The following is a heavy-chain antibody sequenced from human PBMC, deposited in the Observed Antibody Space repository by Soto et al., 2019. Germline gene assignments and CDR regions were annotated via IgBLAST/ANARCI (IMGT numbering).Heavy chain of an antibody. V-gene: IGHV4-30-4*01. CDR2: IFSSGTT. J-gene: IGHJ6*01. CDR1: GDSIGSGNKY. CDR3: ARGPSPFFVYYAIHV. Sequence: QVQLRESGPGLVMPSQTLSLTCTVSGDSIGSGNKYWSWIRQAPGKGLEWIGYIFSSGTTYYNPCLKSRFTPSLATSHNQLSPKLNAVTAADTAVNFCARGPSPFFVYYAIHVWGEGTTVAFSS. D-gene: IGHD3-3*01.